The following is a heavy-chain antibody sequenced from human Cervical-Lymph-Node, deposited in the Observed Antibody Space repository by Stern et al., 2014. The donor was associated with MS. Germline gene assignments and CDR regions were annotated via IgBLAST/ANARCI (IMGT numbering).Heavy chain of an antibody. CDR3: ARSRGDYYGSGSYFDY. D-gene: IGHD3-10*01. CDR1: GFPFSSYS. Sequence: EVQLVEPGGGLVKPGGSLRLSCAASGFPFSSYSMNWVRQAPGQGLEWVSSISSSSSYIYYADSVKGRFTISRDNAKNSLYLQMNSLRAEDTAVYYCARSRGDYYGSGSYFDYWGQGTLVTVSS. J-gene: IGHJ4*02. CDR2: ISSSSSYI. V-gene: IGHV3-21*02.